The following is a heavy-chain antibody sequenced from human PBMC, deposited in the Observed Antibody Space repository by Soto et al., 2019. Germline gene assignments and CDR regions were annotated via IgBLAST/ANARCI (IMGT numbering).Heavy chain of an antibody. D-gene: IGHD5-12*01. Sequence: QVQLVQSGAEVKKPGSSVKVSCKASGGTFSNYAISWVRQAPGQGLEWMGGTIPIFGAPNYAEKFQGRLTISADESPSIAYMEVGSMRYEDSVAYYWAREPGYTPPVNRLYPSGQVTLVTVSS. CDR3: AREPGYTPPVNRLYP. V-gene: IGHV1-69*01. CDR2: TIPIFGAP. J-gene: IGHJ5*02. CDR1: GGTFSNYA.